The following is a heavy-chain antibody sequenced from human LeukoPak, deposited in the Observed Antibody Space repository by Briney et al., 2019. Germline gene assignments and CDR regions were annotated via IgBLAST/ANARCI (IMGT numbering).Heavy chain of an antibody. V-gene: IGHV3-30-3*01. CDR1: EFTFSAYA. CDR3: ARGATVTPRYSWFDA. CDR2: ISYDGTNK. Sequence: QSGGSLRLSCAASEFTFSAYAMHWARQAPGKGLEWVTVISYDGTNKYYADSVKGRFTISRDNSKNTLFLQMNSLSTEDTAVYYCARGATVTPRYSWFDAWGQGTLVTVSS. J-gene: IGHJ5*02. D-gene: IGHD4-11*01.